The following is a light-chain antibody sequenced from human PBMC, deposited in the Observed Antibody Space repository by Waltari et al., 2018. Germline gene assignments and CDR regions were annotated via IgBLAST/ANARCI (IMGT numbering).Light chain of an antibody. CDR1: SSNIGRNG. CDR2: TDN. Sequence: QSVLTQPPSASGTPGPGVTVSCSGSSSNIGRNGVSWYQQVPGTAPKLPIHTDNQRPSGVPDRFSGSKSGTSASLAISGLQSEDEAHYYCAAWDDSLNGRVFGGGTKVTVL. V-gene: IGLV1-44*01. CDR3: AAWDDSLNGRV. J-gene: IGLJ3*02.